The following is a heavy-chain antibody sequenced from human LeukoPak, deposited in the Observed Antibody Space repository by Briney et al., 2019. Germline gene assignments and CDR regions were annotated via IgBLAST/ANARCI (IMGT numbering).Heavy chain of an antibody. D-gene: IGHD3-22*01. CDR2: ISGSGGST. J-gene: IGHJ4*02. V-gene: IGHV3-23*01. CDR3: AKLYYYDSSGYSD. Sequence: GGSLRLSCAASGFTFSSYAMSWVRQAPGKGLEWVSAISGSGGSTYYADSVKGRFTISRDNSKNTLYLQMNSLRAEDTAVYCRAKLYYYDSSGYSDWGQGTLVTVSS. CDR1: GFTFSSYA.